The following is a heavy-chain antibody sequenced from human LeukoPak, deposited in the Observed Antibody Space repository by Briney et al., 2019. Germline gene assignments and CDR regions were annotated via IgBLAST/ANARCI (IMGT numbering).Heavy chain of an antibody. V-gene: IGHV4-59*01. CDR2: IYYSGST. J-gene: IGHJ6*03. CDR1: GGSISSYY. Sequence: SETMSLTCTVSGGSISSYYWSWIRQPPGKGLEWIGYIYYSGSTNYNPSLKSRVTISVDTSKNQFSLKLSSVTAAGMDAYYCARDRRAVADTDYYYYMDFWGKGTTVTVSS. D-gene: IGHD6-19*01. CDR3: ARDRRAVADTDYYYYMDF.